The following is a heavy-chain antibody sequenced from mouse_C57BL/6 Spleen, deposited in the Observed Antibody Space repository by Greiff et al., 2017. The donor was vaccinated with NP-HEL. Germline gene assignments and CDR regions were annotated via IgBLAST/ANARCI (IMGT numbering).Heavy chain of an antibody. D-gene: IGHD2-1*01. CDR2: ISDGGSYT. J-gene: IGHJ2*01. Sequence: DVHLVESGGGLVKPGGSLKLSCAASGFTFSSYAMSWVRQTPEKRLEWVATISDGGSYTYYPDNVKGRFTISRDNAKNNLYLQMSHLKSEDTAMYYCASLYYGNSYYFDYWGQGTTLTVSS. CDR3: ASLYYGNSYYFDY. CDR1: GFTFSSYA. V-gene: IGHV5-4*01.